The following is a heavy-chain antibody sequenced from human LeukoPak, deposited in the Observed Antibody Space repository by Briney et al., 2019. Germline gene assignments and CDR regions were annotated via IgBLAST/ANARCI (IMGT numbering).Heavy chain of an antibody. CDR3: ARALEYYYGMDV. CDR1: GGSFSDYY. CDR2: INHSGIT. Sequence: SETLSLTCGVFGGSFSDYYWSWIRQPPGKGLEWIGEINHSGITKYKSSLKSRVTISVDTSKNQFSLKLSSVTAADTAVYYCARALEYYYGMDVWGQGTTVTVSS. J-gene: IGHJ6*02. V-gene: IGHV4-34*09.